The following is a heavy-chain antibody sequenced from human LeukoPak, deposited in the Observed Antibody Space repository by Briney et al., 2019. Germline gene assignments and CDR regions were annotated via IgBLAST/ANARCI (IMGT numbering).Heavy chain of an antibody. V-gene: IGHV1-46*01. J-gene: IGHJ4*02. CDR2: INPSGGST. CDR1: GYTFTSYY. Sequence: ASVKVPCKASGYTFTSYYTHWVRQAPGQGLEWMGIINPSGGSTSYAQKFQGRVTMTRDTSTSTVYMELSSLRSEDTAVYYCARTLAAEGVDYWGQGTLVTVSS. CDR3: ARTLAAEGVDY. D-gene: IGHD6-25*01.